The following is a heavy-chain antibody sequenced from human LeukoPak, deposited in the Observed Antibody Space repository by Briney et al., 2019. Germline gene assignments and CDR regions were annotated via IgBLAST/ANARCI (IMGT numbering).Heavy chain of an antibody. J-gene: IGHJ4*02. V-gene: IGHV3-23*01. CDR3: AKDLSYYYDSSGYYFDY. CDR2: ISGSGGST. Sequence: GGSLRLSCAVSGFTFSSYAMSWVRQAPGKGLEWVSAISGSGGSTYYADSVKGRFTISRDNSKNTLYLQMNSLRAEDTAVYYCAKDLSYYYDSSGYYFDYWGQGTLVTVSS. D-gene: IGHD3-22*01. CDR1: GFTFSSYA.